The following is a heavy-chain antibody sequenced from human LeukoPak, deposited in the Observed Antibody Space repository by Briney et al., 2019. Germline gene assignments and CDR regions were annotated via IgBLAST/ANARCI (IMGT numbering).Heavy chain of an antibody. CDR2: INPSGGST. V-gene: IGHV1-46*03. J-gene: IGHJ4*02. CDR3: ALLQWELVLDY. Sequence: ASVKVSCKASGYTFTGYYMHWVRQAPGQGLEWMGIINPSGGSTSYAQKFQGRVTMTRDTSTSTVYMELSSLRSEDTAVYYCALLQWELVLDYWGQGTLVTVSS. CDR1: GYTFTGYY. D-gene: IGHD1-26*01.